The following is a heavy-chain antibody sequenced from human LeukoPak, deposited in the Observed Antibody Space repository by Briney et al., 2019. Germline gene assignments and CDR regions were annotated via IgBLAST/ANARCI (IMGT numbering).Heavy chain of an antibody. D-gene: IGHD3-3*01. CDR3: AKDIARDYDFWSGYYTS. Sequence: GGSLRLSCAASGFTFDDYAMHWVRQAPGRGLEWVSGISWNSGSIGYADSVKGRFTISRDNAKNSLYLQMNSLRAEDMALYYCAKDIARDYDFWSGYYTSWGQGTLVTVSS. CDR2: ISWNSGSI. CDR1: GFTFDDYA. V-gene: IGHV3-9*03. J-gene: IGHJ5*02.